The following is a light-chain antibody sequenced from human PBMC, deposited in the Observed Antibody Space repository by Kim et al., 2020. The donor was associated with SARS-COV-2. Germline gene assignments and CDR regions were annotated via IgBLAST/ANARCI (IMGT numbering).Light chain of an antibody. J-gene: IGKJ1*01. CDR1: QSISSY. V-gene: IGKV1-39*01. Sequence: ASVGDKITITCRASQSISSYLNWYQQKPGKAPKLLIYAASSLQSGVPSRFSGSGSGSDFTLTISSLQPEDFATYYCQQSYSTPRTFGQGTKVDIK. CDR3: QQSYSTPRT. CDR2: AAS.